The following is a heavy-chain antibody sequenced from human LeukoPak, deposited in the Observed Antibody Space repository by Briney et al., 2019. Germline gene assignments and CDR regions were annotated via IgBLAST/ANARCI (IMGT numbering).Heavy chain of an antibody. D-gene: IGHD3-3*01. J-gene: IGHJ3*02. Sequence: GGSLRLSCAASGFTFSDYYMSWIRQAPGKGLEWVSYISSSGSTIYYADSVKGRFTISRDNAKNSLYLQMNSLRAEDTAVYYCAKREIYDFWSGYPDAFDIWGQGTMVTVSS. CDR1: GFTFSDYY. CDR3: AKREIYDFWSGYPDAFDI. V-gene: IGHV3-11*01. CDR2: ISSSGSTI.